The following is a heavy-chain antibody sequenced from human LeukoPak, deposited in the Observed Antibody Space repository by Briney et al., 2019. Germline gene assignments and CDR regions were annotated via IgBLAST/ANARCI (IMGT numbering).Heavy chain of an antibody. J-gene: IGHJ5*02. D-gene: IGHD3-22*01. CDR1: GFSFSSHG. CDR3: TTLGVTMIVVATGWFDP. V-gene: IGHV3-15*01. CDR2: IKSKTDGGTT. Sequence: GGTLRLSCAAPGFSFSSHGMSWVRQAPGKGLEWVGRIKSKTDGGTTDYAAPVKGRFTISRDDSKNTLYLQMNSLKTEDTAVYYCTTLGVTMIVVATGWFDPWGQGTLVTVSS.